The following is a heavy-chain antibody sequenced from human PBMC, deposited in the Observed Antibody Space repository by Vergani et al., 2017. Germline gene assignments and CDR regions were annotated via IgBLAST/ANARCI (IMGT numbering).Heavy chain of an antibody. CDR3: ARGVRYCSSTSCYAWFDP. J-gene: IGHJ5*02. Sequence: QVQLQESGPGLVKPSQTLSLTCTVSGGSLSSGDYYWSWIRPPPGKGLEWIGYIYYSGSTYYNPALKSRVTRSVDTAKNQFSLKLSSVTAADTAVDYCARGVRYCSSTSCYAWFDPWGQGTLVTVSA. CDR2: IYYSGST. CDR1: GGSLSSGDYY. V-gene: IGHV4-30-4*08. D-gene: IGHD2-2*01.